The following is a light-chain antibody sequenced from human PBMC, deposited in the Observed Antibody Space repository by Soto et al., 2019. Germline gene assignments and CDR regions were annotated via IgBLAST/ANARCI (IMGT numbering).Light chain of an antibody. CDR3: QQSYSSPET. Sequence: DIQMTQSPSSLSASVGDRVTITCRASQSIASYLNWYQHKPGKAPKLLIYAASTLQSGVPSRFSGSGSGTDFTITISSLQPEDFATYYCQQSYSSPETFGQGTPVEI. V-gene: IGKV1-39*01. CDR1: QSIASY. CDR2: AAS. J-gene: IGKJ1*01.